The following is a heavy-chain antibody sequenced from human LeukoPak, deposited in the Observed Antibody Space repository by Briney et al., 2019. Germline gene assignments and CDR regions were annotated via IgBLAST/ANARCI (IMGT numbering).Heavy chain of an antibody. CDR3: ARVLPITPYFDY. V-gene: IGHV1-2*02. CDR2: INPNSGGT. CDR1: GYTFTGSF. J-gene: IGHJ4*02. Sequence: ASLKVSCKASGYTFTGSFMHWVRQAPGQGLEWMGWINPNSGGTNYAQKIQGRVTMTRDTSISTAYMELSRLRSDDTAVYYCARVLPITPYFDYWGQGTLVTVSS. D-gene: IGHD1-20*01.